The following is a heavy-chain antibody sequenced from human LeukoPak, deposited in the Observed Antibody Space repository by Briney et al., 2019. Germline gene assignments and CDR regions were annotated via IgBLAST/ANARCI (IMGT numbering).Heavy chain of an antibody. Sequence: GGSLRLSCAASGFTFSDYYMSWIRQAPGKGLEWVSYISSSSTYTNYADSVKGRFIIYRDNAKNSLYLQMNSLRAEDTAVYYCATSVDTALDFDYWGQGTLVTVSS. V-gene: IGHV3-11*03. CDR2: ISSSSTYT. CDR3: ATSVDTALDFDY. D-gene: IGHD5-18*01. CDR1: GFTFSDYY. J-gene: IGHJ4*02.